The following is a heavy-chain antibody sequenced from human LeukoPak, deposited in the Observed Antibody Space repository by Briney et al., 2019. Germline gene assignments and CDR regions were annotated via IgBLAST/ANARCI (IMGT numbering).Heavy chain of an antibody. Sequence: EGSLRLACAVSGFTFSSYWMSWVRQAPGKGLEWVANIKQDGSEKYYVDSVKGRFAISRDNAKNSLYLQMNSLRAEDTAVYYCAREAGTADYWGQGTLVTVSS. J-gene: IGHJ4*02. D-gene: IGHD6-13*01. V-gene: IGHV3-7*01. CDR3: AREAGTADY. CDR1: GFTFSSYW. CDR2: IKQDGSEK.